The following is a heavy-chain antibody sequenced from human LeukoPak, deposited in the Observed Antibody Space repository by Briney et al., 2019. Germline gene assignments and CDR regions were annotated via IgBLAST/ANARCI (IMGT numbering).Heavy chain of an antibody. CDR3: AGDRSSSWYNWFDP. J-gene: IGHJ5*02. CDR2: IYYSGST. V-gene: IGHV4-59*01. Sequence: SETLSLTCTVSGGSISSYYWSWIRQPPGKGLEWIGYIYYSGSTNYNPSLKSRVTISVDTSKNQFSLKLSSVTAADTAVYYCAGDRSSSWYNWFDPWGQGTLVTVSS. D-gene: IGHD6-13*01. CDR1: GGSISSYY.